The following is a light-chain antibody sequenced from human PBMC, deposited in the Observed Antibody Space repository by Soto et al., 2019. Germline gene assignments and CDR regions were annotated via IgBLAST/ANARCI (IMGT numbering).Light chain of an antibody. CDR1: SSDVGGYNY. V-gene: IGLV2-14*01. J-gene: IGLJ3*02. Sequence: QSVLTQPASVSGSPGQSITISCTGTSSDVGGYNYVSWYQQHPGKVPKLMISEVSDRPSGVSNRFSGSKSGNTASLTISGLQAEDEADYYCSSYTSNSTWVFGGGTKLTVL. CDR2: EVS. CDR3: SSYTSNSTWV.